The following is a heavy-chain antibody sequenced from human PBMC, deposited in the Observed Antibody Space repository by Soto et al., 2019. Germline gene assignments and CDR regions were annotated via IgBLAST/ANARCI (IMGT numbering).Heavy chain of an antibody. CDR3: ARVSGIGGATPIAY. Sequence: ASVKVSCKASGYTFHGYYLHWVRQAPGQGLEWMGRIHPNRGTTNYAQKFQGRVTIPADESTSTAYMELSSLGSEDTAVYYCARVSGIGGATPIAYWGQGTLVTVS. D-gene: IGHD1-26*01. V-gene: IGHV1-69*11. CDR1: GYTFHGYY. CDR2: IHPNRGTT. J-gene: IGHJ4*02.